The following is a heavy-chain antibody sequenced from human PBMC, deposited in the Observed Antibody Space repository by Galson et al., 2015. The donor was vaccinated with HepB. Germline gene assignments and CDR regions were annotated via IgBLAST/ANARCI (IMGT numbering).Heavy chain of an antibody. D-gene: IGHD3-10*01. CDR3: AKDLGGVVLWFGVDAFDI. J-gene: IGHJ3*02. V-gene: IGHV3-23*01. CDR1: GFTFSSYA. CDR2: ISGSGGST. Sequence: SLRLSCAASGFTFSSYAMSWVRQAPGKGLEWVSAISGSGGSTYYADSVKGRFTISRDNSKNTLYLQMNSLRAEDTAVYYCAKDLGGVVLWFGVDAFDIWGQGTMVTVSS.